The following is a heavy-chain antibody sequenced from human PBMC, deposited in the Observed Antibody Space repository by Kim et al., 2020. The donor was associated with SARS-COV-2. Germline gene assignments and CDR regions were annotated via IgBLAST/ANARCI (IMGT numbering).Heavy chain of an antibody. CDR3: ARDTTGSRAQNYYYGMDV. D-gene: IGHD2-15*01. J-gene: IGHJ6*02. CDR1: GFTFSSYG. CDR2: IWHDGSNK. Sequence: GGSLRLSCAASGFTFSSYGMHWVRQAPGKGLEWVAVIWHDGSNKYYADSVKGRFTISRDNSKNTLYLQMNSLRAEDTAVYYCARDTTGSRAQNYYYGMDVWGQGTTVTVSS. V-gene: IGHV3-33*08.